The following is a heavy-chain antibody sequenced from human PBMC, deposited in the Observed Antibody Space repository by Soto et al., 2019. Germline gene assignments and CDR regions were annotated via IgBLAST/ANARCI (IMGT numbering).Heavy chain of an antibody. Sequence: QITLKESGPTLVKPTQTLTLTCSVSGFSLNTAGVGVAWIRQPPGKALEWLAVIYWDDDKSWSPDLRDRLTPPRAPXXXVXALTLRNRDPADTATSYCARRRGGFGAAWTPPYFDFWGRGTLVTVSS. CDR1: GFSLNTAGVG. D-gene: IGHD3-10*01. CDR2: IYWDDDK. CDR3: ARRRGGFGAAWTPPYFDF. J-gene: IGHJ4*02. V-gene: IGHV2-5*02.